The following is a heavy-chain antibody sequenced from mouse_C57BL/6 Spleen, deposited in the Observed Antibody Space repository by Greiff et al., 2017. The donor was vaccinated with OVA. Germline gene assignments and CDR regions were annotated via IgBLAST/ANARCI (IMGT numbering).Heavy chain of an antibody. CDR3: ARSGQYYFDY. V-gene: IGHV1-61*01. D-gene: IGHD3-3*01. CDR1: GYTFTSYW. J-gene: IGHJ2*01. Sequence: QVQLQQPGAELVRPGSSVKLSCKASGYTFTSYWMDWVKQRPGQGLEWIGNIYPSDSETHYNQKFKDKATLTVDKSSSTAYMKLSSLTSEDSAVYYCARSGQYYFDYWGQGTTLTVSS. CDR2: IYPSDSET.